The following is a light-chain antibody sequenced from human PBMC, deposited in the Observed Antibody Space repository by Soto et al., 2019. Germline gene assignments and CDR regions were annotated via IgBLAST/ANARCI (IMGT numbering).Light chain of an antibody. CDR2: EIF. V-gene: IGLV2-23*02. Sequence: QSELTQPASVSGSPGQSITISCTGTSRAVGTYSLVSWYQHHPGKAPKPLIDEIFRRPSGVSNRFSGSKSGNTASLTIAGLQPEDEADYYCCSYAGSSTYVFGIGTKGTV. J-gene: IGLJ1*01. CDR1: SRAVGTYSL. CDR3: CSYAGSSTYV.